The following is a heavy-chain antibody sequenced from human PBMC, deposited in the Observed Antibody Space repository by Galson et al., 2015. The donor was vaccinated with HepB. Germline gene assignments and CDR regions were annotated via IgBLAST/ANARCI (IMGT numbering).Heavy chain of an antibody. D-gene: IGHD3-16*01. CDR3: ERERGGYFDAFDI. CDR1: GFTFSSYW. Sequence: SLRLSCAASGFTFSSYWMHWVRQAPGKGLVWVSRINSDGSSTSYADSVKGRFTISRDNAKNTLYLQMNSLRAEDTAVYYCERERGGYFDAFDIWGQGTMVTVSS. CDR2: INSDGSST. J-gene: IGHJ3*02. V-gene: IGHV3-74*01.